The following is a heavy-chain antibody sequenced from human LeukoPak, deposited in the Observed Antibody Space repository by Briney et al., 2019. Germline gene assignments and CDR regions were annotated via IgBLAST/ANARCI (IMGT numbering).Heavy chain of an antibody. Sequence: GASVKVSCKASGYTFTSYYMHWVRQAPGQGLEWMGIINPSGGSTSYAQKFQGRVTMTRDTSTSTVYMELSSLRSEDTAVYYCARGGPYSSGLINGDVYYYYYMDVWGKGTTVTISS. CDR2: INPSGGST. V-gene: IGHV1-46*01. D-gene: IGHD6-19*01. CDR1: GYTFTSYY. CDR3: ARGGPYSSGLINGDVYYYYYMDV. J-gene: IGHJ6*03.